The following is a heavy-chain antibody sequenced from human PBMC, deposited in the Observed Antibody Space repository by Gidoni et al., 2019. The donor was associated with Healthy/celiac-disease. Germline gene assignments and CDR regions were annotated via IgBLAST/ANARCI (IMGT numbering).Heavy chain of an antibody. V-gene: IGHV3-66*01. CDR2: IYSGGST. Sequence: EVQLVESGGGLVQPGGSLRLSCSASGFTFRSHSLSGVRQAPGKGLEWVSVIYSGGSTYYADSVKGRFTISRDNSKNTLYLQMNSLRAEDTAVYYCARVAYYYDSSGYYSLYYFDYWGQGTLVTVSS. CDR1: GFTFRSHS. J-gene: IGHJ4*02. D-gene: IGHD3-22*01. CDR3: ARVAYYYDSSGYYSLYYFDY.